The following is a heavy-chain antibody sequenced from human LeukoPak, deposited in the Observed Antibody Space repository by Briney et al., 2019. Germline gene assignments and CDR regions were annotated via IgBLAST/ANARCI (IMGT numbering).Heavy chain of an antibody. J-gene: IGHJ2*01. CDR3: ARLSLAYYFGSGSYSQRYFDL. Sequence: PSETLSLTCTVSGGSISSSSYYWGWIRQPPGKGLEWIGSIYYSGSTYYNPSLKSRVTISVDTSKNQFSLKLSSVTAADTAVYYCARLSLAYYFGSGSYSQRYFDLWGRGTLVTVSS. CDR2: IYYSGST. V-gene: IGHV4-39*07. D-gene: IGHD3-10*01. CDR1: GGSISSSSYY.